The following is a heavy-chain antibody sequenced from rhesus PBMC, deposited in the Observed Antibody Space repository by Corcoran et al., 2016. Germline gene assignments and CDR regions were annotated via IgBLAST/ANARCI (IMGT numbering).Heavy chain of an antibody. CDR3: ATESLAHS. CDR1: GVPISNSW. D-gene: IGHD3-3*01. Sequence: QVQLRESDPGLVKASDTLSLTCIVYGVPISNSWWSWVRQSPGKGLEWIGEVNGKTGVAFYKPALQSRVTFSLGESQNQVFLRLSFLTAADTAVYFCATESLAHSWGQGILVTVSS. V-gene: IGHV4-80*01. J-gene: IGHJ4*01. CDR2: VNGKTGVA.